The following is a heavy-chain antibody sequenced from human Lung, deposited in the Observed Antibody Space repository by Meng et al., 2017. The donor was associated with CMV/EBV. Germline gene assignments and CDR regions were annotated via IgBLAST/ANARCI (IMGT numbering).Heavy chain of an antibody. CDR3: ARSEDVDITIFGVVIMGAFYI. V-gene: IGHV1-69*10. CDR1: GGTFSSYA. Sequence: SVKVSCKASGGTFSSYAISWVRQAPGQGLEWMGGIIPSLGIANYAQKFQGRVTITADKSMSTAYMELSSLRSEETAVYYCARSEDVDITIFGVVIMGAFYIWGQGTMVTVSS. CDR2: IIPSLGIA. J-gene: IGHJ3*02. D-gene: IGHD3-3*01.